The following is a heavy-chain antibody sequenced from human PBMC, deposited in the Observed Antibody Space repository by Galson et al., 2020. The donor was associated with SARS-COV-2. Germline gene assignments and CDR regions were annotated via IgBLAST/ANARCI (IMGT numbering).Heavy chain of an antibody. J-gene: IGHJ3*02. CDR1: GFTFSNYA. Sequence: GGSLRLSFAASGFTFSNYAINWVRQTPGKGLEWVSAITDSGHTYYADSVKGRFTISRDNSKNTVYLQMTSLRAEDTALYYCAKVGRIFGVINAFDIWGQGTLVTVSS. CDR3: AKVGRIFGVINAFDI. D-gene: IGHD3-3*02. CDR2: ITDSGHT. V-gene: IGHV3-23*01.